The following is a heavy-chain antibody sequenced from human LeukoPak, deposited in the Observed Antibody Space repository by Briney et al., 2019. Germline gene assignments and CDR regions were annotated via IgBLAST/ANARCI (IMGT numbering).Heavy chain of an antibody. CDR3: ASHPHNLISHFDY. CDR2: VSGSGDIT. V-gene: IGHV3-23*01. CDR1: GFTFRSYA. J-gene: IGHJ4*02. Sequence: GGSLRLSCVASGFTFRSYAMSWVRQAPGKGLEWVSSVSGSGDITYFADSVKGRFTISRDNFKNTLYLQMNSLRAEDTAVFYCASHPHNLISHFDYWGQGTLVTVSS. D-gene: IGHD3/OR15-3a*01.